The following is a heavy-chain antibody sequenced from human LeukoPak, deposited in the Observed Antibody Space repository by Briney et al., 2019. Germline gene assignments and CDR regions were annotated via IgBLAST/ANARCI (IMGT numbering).Heavy chain of an antibody. CDR2: ISGSGGSI. Sequence: GGSLRLSCAASGFTFSSYAMSWVRQAPGKGLEWVSAISGSGGSIYYADSVKGRFTISRDNSKNTLYLQMNSLRAEDTAVYYCAKGTNWNYYFDYWGQGILVTVSS. J-gene: IGHJ4*02. V-gene: IGHV3-23*01. D-gene: IGHD1-7*01. CDR3: AKGTNWNYYFDY. CDR1: GFTFSSYA.